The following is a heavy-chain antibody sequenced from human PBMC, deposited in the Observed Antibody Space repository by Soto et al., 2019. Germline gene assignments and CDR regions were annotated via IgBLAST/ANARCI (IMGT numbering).Heavy chain of an antibody. CDR2: IWYDGSNK. V-gene: IGHV3-33*01. Sequence: GESLKISCAASGFTFSSYGMHWVRQAPGKGLEWVAVIWYDGSNKYYADSVKGRFTISRDNSKNTLYLQMNSLRAEDTAVYYCARPIPGIAAAGNGGAFDIWGQGTMVTVSS. CDR3: ARPIPGIAAAGNGGAFDI. D-gene: IGHD6-13*01. CDR1: GFTFSSYG. J-gene: IGHJ3*02.